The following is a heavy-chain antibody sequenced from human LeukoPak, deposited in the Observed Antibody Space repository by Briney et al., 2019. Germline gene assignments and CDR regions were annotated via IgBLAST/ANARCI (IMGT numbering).Heavy chain of an antibody. D-gene: IGHD3-16*01. V-gene: IGHV4-59*01. CDR3: ARGLKYYYFYMDV. Sequence: SETLSLTCSVSGGSISDYYWSWIRQPPGKGLEWIGYISYSGNTNYNPSLRSRVTISVDTSKNQFSLNLSSVTAADTAVYYCARGLKYYYFYMDVWGKGTTVTVSS. CDR2: ISYSGNT. CDR1: GGSISDYY. J-gene: IGHJ6*03.